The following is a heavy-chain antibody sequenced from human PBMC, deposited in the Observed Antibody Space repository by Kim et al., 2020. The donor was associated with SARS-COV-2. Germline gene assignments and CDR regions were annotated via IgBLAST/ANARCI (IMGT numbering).Heavy chain of an antibody. V-gene: IGHV3-48*03. CDR3: ARENSGSYYPFDY. Sequence: GGSLRLSCAASGFTFSSYEMNWVRQAPGKGLEWVSYISSSGGTIYYADSVKGRFTISRDNAKNSLYLQMNSLRAEDTAVYYCARENSGSYYPFDYWGQGTLVTVSS. J-gene: IGHJ4*02. D-gene: IGHD1-26*01. CDR1: GFTFSSYE. CDR2: ISSSGGTI.